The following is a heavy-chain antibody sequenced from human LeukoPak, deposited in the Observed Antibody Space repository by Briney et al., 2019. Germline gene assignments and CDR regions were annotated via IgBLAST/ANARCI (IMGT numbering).Heavy chain of an antibody. CDR1: GGSISSGSYY. V-gene: IGHV4-61*01. Sequence: PSETLSLTCTVSGGSISSGSYYWSWIRQPPGKGLEWIGYIYYSGSTNYNPSLKGRVTISVDTSKNQFSLKLSSVTAADTAVYYCARGEIVVVPAAILSWFDPWGQGTLVTVSS. CDR3: ARGEIVVVPAAILSWFDP. D-gene: IGHD2-2*02. CDR2: IYYSGST. J-gene: IGHJ5*02.